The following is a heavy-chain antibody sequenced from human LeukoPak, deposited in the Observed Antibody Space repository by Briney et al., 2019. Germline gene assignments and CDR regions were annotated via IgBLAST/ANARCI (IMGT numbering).Heavy chain of an antibody. CDR3: ARRDSGWYYFHN. CDR1: GGSISSGDYY. Sequence: SETLSLTCTVSGGSISSGDYYWGWIRQPPGKGLEWIGSIYYSGTTYYNPSLKSRVTISVDTSKNQFSLKLSSVTAADTAVYYCARRDSGWYYFHNWGQGTLVTVSS. CDR2: IYYSGTT. D-gene: IGHD6-19*01. V-gene: IGHV4-39*01. J-gene: IGHJ4*02.